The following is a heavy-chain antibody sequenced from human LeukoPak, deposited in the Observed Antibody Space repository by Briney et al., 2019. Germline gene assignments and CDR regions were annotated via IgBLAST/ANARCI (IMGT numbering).Heavy chain of an antibody. CDR2: IIPIFGTA. V-gene: IGHV1-69*01. J-gene: IGHJ3*02. Sequence: SVKVSCKASGGTFSSYAISWVRQAPGQGLEWMGGIIPIFGTANYAQKFQGRVTITADESTSTAYMELSSLRSEDTAVYYCARGLDLSPLANWGWSLPYAFDIWGQGTMVTVSS. CDR1: GGTFSSYA. CDR3: ARGLDLSPLANWGWSLPYAFDI. D-gene: IGHD7-27*01.